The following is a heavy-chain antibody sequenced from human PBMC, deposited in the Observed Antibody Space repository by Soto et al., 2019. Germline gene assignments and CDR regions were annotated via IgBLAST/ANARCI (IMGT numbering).Heavy chain of an antibody. Sequence: QVQLQESGPGLVKPSETLSLTCTVSGGSISGYYWSWIRQPPGKGLEWIGWVYYSGSTNYNPSLKSRVTISVDTSKNQFALKLSSVTAADTAVYYCARDWGHDAFDIWGRGTMVTVSS. V-gene: IGHV4-59*01. CDR2: VYYSGST. CDR3: ARDWGHDAFDI. CDR1: GGSISGYY. J-gene: IGHJ3*02. D-gene: IGHD7-27*01.